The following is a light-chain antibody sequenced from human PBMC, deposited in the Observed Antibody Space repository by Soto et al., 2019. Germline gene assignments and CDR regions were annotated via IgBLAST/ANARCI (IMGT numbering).Light chain of an antibody. CDR3: QQYKTT. CDR1: QTINNW. Sequence: DVLLTQSPSTLSASIGDRVTITCRASQTINNWLAWYQQKPGKAPKLLMHKTSTLESGVPSRFSGNGSGTEFTLTISSLQPDDVATYYCQQYKTTFGPGTKVDI. J-gene: IGKJ3*01. V-gene: IGKV1-5*03. CDR2: KTS.